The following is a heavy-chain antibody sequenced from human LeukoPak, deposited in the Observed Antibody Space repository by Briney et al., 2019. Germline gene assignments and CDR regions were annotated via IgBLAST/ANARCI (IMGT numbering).Heavy chain of an antibody. Sequence: SETLSLTCTVSGGSISSYYWSWIRQPPGKGLEWIGYIYYSGSTNYKPSLKSRVTISVDTSKNQFSLKLYSVTAADTAVYYCATRKLGNDYWGQGTLVTVSS. CDR2: IYYSGST. V-gene: IGHV4-59*01. CDR3: ATRKLGNDY. J-gene: IGHJ4*02. CDR1: GGSISSYY. D-gene: IGHD7-27*01.